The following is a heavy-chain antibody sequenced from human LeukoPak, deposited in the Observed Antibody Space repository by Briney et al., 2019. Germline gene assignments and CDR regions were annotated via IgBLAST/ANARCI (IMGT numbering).Heavy chain of an antibody. Sequence: ASVKVSCKASGGTFSSYAISWVRPAPGQGLEWVGIINPSGGSTSYAQKFQGRVTMTRDTSTSTVYMELSSLRSEDTAVYYCARDVGYSNYAVWLVPYYGMDVWGQGTTVTVS. V-gene: IGHV1-46*01. CDR1: GGTFSSYA. D-gene: IGHD4-11*01. CDR3: ARDVGYSNYAVWLVPYYGMDV. J-gene: IGHJ6*02. CDR2: INPSGGST.